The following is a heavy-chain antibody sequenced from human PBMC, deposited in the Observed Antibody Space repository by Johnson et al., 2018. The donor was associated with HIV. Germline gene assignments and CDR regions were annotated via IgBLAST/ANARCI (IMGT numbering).Heavy chain of an antibody. J-gene: IGHJ3*02. D-gene: IGHD2-15*01. V-gene: IGHV3-20*04. CDR3: ARSPRYCVGGNCLLHAFDM. CDR1: GFRFDDYG. CDR2: IHWNCGRT. Sequence: VQLVESGGGVVRPGGSLRLSCAASGFRFDDYGMSWVRQAPGKGLEWVTGIHWNCGRTGYADHVKGRFTISRDNANNFLYLQMNSLRAEDTAWYYCARSPRYCVGGNCLLHAFDMWGQGTMVTVSS.